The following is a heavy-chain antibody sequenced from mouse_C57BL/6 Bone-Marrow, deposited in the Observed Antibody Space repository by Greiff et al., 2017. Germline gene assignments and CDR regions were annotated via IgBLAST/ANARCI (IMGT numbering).Heavy chain of an antibody. J-gene: IGHJ4*01. CDR2: ISNGGGST. CDR1: GFTFSDYY. CDR3: ASPNYGSSYGYAMDY. D-gene: IGHD1-1*01. V-gene: IGHV5-12*01. Sequence: DVKLQESGGGLVQPGGSLKLSCAASGFTFSDYYMYWVRQTPEKRLEWVAYISNGGGSTYYPDTVKGRFTISRDNAKNTLYLQMSRLKSEDTAMYYCASPNYGSSYGYAMDYWGQGTSVTVSS.